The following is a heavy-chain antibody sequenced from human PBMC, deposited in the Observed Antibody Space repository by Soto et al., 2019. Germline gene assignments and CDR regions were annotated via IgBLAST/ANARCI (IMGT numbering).Heavy chain of an antibody. CDR1: GFTFSSYA. J-gene: IGHJ3*01. Sequence: EVQLLESGGGLVQPGGSLRLSCAASGFTFSSYAMKWVREAPGKGLEWVSGISGNGGRTYYADSVKGRFTISRDNSKNMVYLQMNSLRADDTAKYYCAKVQRSMIVVALDAFDVWGQGAMVTVSS. D-gene: IGHD3-22*01. CDR3: AKVQRSMIVVALDAFDV. CDR2: ISGNGGRT. V-gene: IGHV3-23*01.